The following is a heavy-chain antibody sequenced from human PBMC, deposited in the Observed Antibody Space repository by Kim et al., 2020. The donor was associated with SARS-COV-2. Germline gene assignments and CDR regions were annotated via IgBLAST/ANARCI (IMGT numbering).Heavy chain of an antibody. D-gene: IGHD3-10*01. Sequence: SVKVYCKASGGTFSSYAISWVRQAPGQGLEWMGGIIPIFGTANYAQKFQGRVTITADESTSTAYMELSSLRSEDTAVYYCARAAGLLWFGELRVYFDYWGQGTLVTVSS. V-gene: IGHV1-69*13. CDR3: ARAAGLLWFGELRVYFDY. CDR1: GGTFSSYA. J-gene: IGHJ4*02. CDR2: IIPIFGTA.